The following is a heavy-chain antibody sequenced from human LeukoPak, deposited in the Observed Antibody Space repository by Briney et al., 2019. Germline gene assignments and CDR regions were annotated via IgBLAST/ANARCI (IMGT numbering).Heavy chain of an antibody. Sequence: NSSETLSLTCAVYGGSFSGYCWSWIRQPPGKGLEWIGEINHSGSTNYNPSLKSRVTISVDTSKNQFSLKLSSVTAADTAVYYCARDLYGMDVWGQGTTVTVSS. CDR3: ARDLYGMDV. V-gene: IGHV4-34*01. CDR2: INHSGST. CDR1: GGSFSGYC. J-gene: IGHJ6*02.